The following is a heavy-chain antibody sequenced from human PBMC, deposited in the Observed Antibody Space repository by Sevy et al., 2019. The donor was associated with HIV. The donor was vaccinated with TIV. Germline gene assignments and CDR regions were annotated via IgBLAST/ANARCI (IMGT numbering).Heavy chain of an antibody. J-gene: IGHJ4*02. Sequence: GGSLRLSCTASGFTFGDYAMSWFRQAPGKGLEWVGFIRRKAYGGTTEYAASVKGRFTISRDESKSIAYLQMNRLKTEDTAVYYCTRGRGSYPYYFDYWGQGTLVTVSS. CDR1: GFTFGDYA. V-gene: IGHV3-49*03. D-gene: IGHD1-26*01. CDR2: IRRKAYGGTT. CDR3: TRGRGSYPYYFDY.